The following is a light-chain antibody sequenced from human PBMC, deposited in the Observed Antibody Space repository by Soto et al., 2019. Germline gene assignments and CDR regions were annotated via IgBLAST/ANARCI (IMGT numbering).Light chain of an antibody. CDR2: EVS. Sequence: ALTQPASVSGSPGQSITLSCSGTSSDVGGYHFVSWYQQHPGKAPNLIIYEVSNRPSGVSDRFSGSKSGNTASLTISGLQAEDEADYYCYSYTTTSTYVFGTGTKVTVL. J-gene: IGLJ1*01. CDR3: YSYTTTSTYV. CDR1: SSDVGGYHF. V-gene: IGLV2-14*01.